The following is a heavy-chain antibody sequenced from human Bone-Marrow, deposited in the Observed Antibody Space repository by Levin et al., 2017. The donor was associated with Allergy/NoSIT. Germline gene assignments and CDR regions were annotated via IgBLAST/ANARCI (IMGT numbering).Heavy chain of an antibody. CDR2: IYYSGST. J-gene: IGHJ4*02. CDR1: GGSISSGGYY. D-gene: IGHD6-6*01. V-gene: IGHV4-31*03. Sequence: LRLSCTVSGGSISSGGYYWSWIRQHPGKGLEWIGYIYYSGSTYYNPSLKSRVTISVDTSKNQFSLKLSSVTAADTAVYYCARDALGYSSSSDYWGQGTLVTVSA. CDR3: ARDALGYSSSSDY.